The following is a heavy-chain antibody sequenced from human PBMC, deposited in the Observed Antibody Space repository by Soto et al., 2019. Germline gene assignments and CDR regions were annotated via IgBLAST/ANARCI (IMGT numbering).Heavy chain of an antibody. Sequence: SGPTLVNPTQTLTLTCTFSGFSLSPSGMRVSWIRQPPGKALEWLARIDWDDDKFYSTSLKTRLTISKDTSKNQVILTMTNMDPVDTATYYCARSTYGDSGHYYGMDVWGQGTMVTVSS. V-gene: IGHV2-70*04. CDR1: GFSLSPSGMR. CDR3: ARSTYGDSGHYYGMDV. D-gene: IGHD4-17*01. J-gene: IGHJ6*02. CDR2: IDWDDDK.